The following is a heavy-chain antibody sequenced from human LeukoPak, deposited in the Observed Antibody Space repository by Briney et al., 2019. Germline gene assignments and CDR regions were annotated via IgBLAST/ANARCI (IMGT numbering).Heavy chain of an antibody. Sequence: PSETLSLTCTVSGGSINSGGYYWRWIRQHPGKGLEWIGCMYYSGSTYYNPSLKSRVTISVDTSNNQFSLKLSSVTAADTAVYYCARGIDPAASDYWGQGTLVTVSS. D-gene: IGHD2-2*01. CDR1: GGSINSGGYY. CDR3: ARGIDPAASDY. V-gene: IGHV4-31*03. CDR2: MYYSGST. J-gene: IGHJ4*02.